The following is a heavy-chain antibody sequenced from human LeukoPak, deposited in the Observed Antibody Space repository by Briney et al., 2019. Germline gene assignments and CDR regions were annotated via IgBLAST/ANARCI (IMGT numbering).Heavy chain of an antibody. V-gene: IGHV3-30-3*01. Sequence: GGTLRLSCAASGFTFSSYAMHWVRQAPGKGLEWVAVISYDGSNKYYADSVKGRFTISRDNSKNTLSLQMNSLRAEDTAVYYCARDGPPLLVTYPNWYFDLWGRGTLVTVSS. CDR2: ISYDGSNK. CDR3: ARDGPPLLVTYPNWYFDL. CDR1: GFTFSSYA. D-gene: IGHD3-9*01. J-gene: IGHJ2*01.